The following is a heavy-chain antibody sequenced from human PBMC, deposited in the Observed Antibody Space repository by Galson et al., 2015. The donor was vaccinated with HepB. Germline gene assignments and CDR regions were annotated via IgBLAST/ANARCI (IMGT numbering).Heavy chain of an antibody. V-gene: IGHV3-74*01. CDR2: INSDGSSI. CDR3: AREFVAVAGRNSDAFDI. Sequence: SLRLSCAASGFTFSSYWMHWVRQVPGKGLVWVSRINSDGSSISYGDSGQGRFTISRDNAKNTVNLQMNSLRAEDTAVYYCAREFVAVAGRNSDAFDIWGQATMVTVSS. J-gene: IGHJ3*02. D-gene: IGHD6-19*01. CDR1: GFTFSSYW.